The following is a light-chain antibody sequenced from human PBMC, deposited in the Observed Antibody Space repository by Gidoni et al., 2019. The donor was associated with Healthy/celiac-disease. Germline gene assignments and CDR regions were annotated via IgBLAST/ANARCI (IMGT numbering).Light chain of an antibody. CDR2: GNS. Sequence: QSVLTQTPPVSWAPGKRVTISCTWSSSNNGAGYDVHWYQHLPGTAPKLLIYGNSNRPSGVPDRFSGSKSGNSASLAITGLQAEDEADYYCQSYDSSLSGLYVFGTGTKVTVL. CDR3: QSYDSSLSGLYV. J-gene: IGLJ1*01. V-gene: IGLV1-40*01. CDR1: SSNNGAGYD.